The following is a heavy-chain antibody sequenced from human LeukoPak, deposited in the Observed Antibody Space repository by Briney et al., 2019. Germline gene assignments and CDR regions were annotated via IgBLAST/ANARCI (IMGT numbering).Heavy chain of an antibody. CDR2: INSDGSER. V-gene: IGHV3-7*01. J-gene: IGHJ4*02. CDR1: GFTLSSHW. CDR3: AGTPITVATFDY. D-gene: IGHD6-19*01. Sequence: GGSLRLSCAASGFTLSSHWMSWVRQAPGKGLEWVANINSDGSERYYVDSVKGRFSISRDNAKNSLFLQMNSLRAEDTAVYYCAGTPITVATFDYWGQGTLVTVSS.